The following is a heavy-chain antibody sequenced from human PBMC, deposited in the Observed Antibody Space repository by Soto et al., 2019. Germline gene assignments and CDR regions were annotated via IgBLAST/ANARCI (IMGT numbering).Heavy chain of an antibody. CDR2: TSSSGSTI. V-gene: IGHV3-11*01. CDR3: AGGDWNYLSSNWFDP. Sequence: PGGSLRLSCAASGFTFSDYYMSWIRQAPGKGLEWVSYTSSSGSTIYYADSVKGRFTISRDNAKNSLYLQMNSLRAEDTAVYYCAGGDWNYLSSNWFDPWGQGTLVTVSS. CDR1: GFTFSDYY. J-gene: IGHJ5*02. D-gene: IGHD1-7*01.